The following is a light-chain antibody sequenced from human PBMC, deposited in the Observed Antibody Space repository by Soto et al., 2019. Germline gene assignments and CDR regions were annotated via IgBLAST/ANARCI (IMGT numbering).Light chain of an antibody. Sequence: EIVMTQSPATLSVSPGERATLSCRASQSVSSNLAWYQQKPGQAPSLLIYGASTRATGIPARFSGSGSGTDFTLTISSLQSEDFAVYYCQQYNNWPRTFDQGTKVDIK. CDR2: GAS. CDR1: QSVSSN. V-gene: IGKV3-15*01. CDR3: QQYNNWPRT. J-gene: IGKJ1*01.